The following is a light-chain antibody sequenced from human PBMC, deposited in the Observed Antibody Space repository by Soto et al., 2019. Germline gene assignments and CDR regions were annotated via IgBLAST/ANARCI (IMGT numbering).Light chain of an antibody. CDR2: SNN. Sequence: QSVLTQPPSASGTPGQRVPISFSGSSSNIGSNIVNWYQHLPGTAPKLLIHSNNQRPSGVPDRFAGSKSGTPASLAISGLQSEDEADYYCTAWDDSLNGYVFGTGTKVTVL. V-gene: IGLV1-44*01. CDR3: TAWDDSLNGYV. CDR1: SSNIGSNI. J-gene: IGLJ1*01.